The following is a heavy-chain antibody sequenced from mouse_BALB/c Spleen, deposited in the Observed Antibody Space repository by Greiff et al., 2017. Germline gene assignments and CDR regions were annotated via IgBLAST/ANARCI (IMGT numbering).Heavy chain of an antibody. V-gene: IGHV2-5-1*01. CDR1: GFSLTSYG. J-gene: IGHJ4*01. CDR3: AKLGNPYYYAMDY. D-gene: IGHD2-1*01. Sequence: QVQLKQSGPSLVQPSQSLSITCTVSGFSLTSYGVHWVRQSPGKGLEWLGVIWRGGSTDYNAAFMSRLSITKDNSKSQVFFKMNSLQADDTAIYYCAKLGNPYYYAMDYWGQGTSVTVSS. CDR2: IWRGGST.